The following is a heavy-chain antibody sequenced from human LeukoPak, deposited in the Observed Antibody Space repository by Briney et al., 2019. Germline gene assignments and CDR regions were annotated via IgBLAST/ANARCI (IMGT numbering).Heavy chain of an antibody. Sequence: PGGSLRLSCAASGFTFSDYYMSWIRQAPGKGLEWVSYISSSSSYIYYADSVKGRFTIPRDNAKNSLYLQMNSLRAEDTAVYYCASKNDYAYYWGQGTLVTVSS. V-gene: IGHV3-11*06. CDR3: ASKNDYAYY. CDR1: GFTFSDYY. CDR2: ISSSSSYI. D-gene: IGHD4-17*01. J-gene: IGHJ4*02.